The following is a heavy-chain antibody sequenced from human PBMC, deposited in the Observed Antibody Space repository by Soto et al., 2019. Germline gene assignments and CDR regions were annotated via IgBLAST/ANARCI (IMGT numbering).Heavy chain of an antibody. CDR2: INTYNGMT. Sequence: QVQLVQSGGEVKKPGASVTVSCKASGYTFINYHITWVRQAPGQGLEWMAWINTYNGMTDYAQRFQGRVTMTRDTSTGTAYMELRNLGSDDTAGYFCAKSPRGEMATDWGQGTLVTVSS. CDR1: GYTFINYH. D-gene: IGHD5-12*01. V-gene: IGHV1-18*01. J-gene: IGHJ4*02. CDR3: AKSPRGEMATD.